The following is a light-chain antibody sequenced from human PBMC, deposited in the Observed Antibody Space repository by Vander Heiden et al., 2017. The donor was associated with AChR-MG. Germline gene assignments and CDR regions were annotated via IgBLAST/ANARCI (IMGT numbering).Light chain of an antibody. CDR1: RGHDNFA. J-gene: IGLJ2*01. Sequence: QLMLTQSASSSASLGASVKLTCTLSRGHDNFAVAWLQKQPERGPRYLMKIDSDGTQKMGDGIPDRFSGSSSGAERHLLISSLQSEDEADYYCQTWGTGSQGVVFGGPTKLSVL. CDR2: IDSDGTQ. V-gene: IGLV4-69*01. CDR3: QTWGTGSQGVV.